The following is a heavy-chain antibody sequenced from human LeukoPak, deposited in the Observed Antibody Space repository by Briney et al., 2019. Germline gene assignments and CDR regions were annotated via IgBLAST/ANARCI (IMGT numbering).Heavy chain of an antibody. CDR3: AKHGYYYGMDV. Sequence: GGSLRLSCAASGFTFSSYGMHWVRQAPGKGLEWVAVISYYGSNKYYADSVKGRFTISRDNSKNALYLQMNSLRAEDTAVYYCAKHGYYYGMDVWGQGTTVTVSS. CDR2: ISYYGSNK. CDR1: GFTFSSYG. V-gene: IGHV3-30*18. J-gene: IGHJ6*02.